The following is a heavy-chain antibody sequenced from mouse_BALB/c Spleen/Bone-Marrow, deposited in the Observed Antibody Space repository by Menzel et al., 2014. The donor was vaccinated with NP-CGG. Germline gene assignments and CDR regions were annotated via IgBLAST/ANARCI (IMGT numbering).Heavy chain of an antibody. V-gene: IGHV1S135*01. CDR3: SRGVLAYFDY. J-gene: IGHJ2*01. CDR2: IDPYSGGT. CDR1: GYAFTNYN. D-gene: IGHD2-14*01. Sequence: EVQLQQSGPELVKPGASVKVSCKASGYAFTNYNMNWVKQSHGKSLEWIGYIDPYSGGTNYNQKFRGKATLTVDKSSSTAYMHLNSLTSEDSAVYYCSRGVLAYFDYWGHGTTLTVSS.